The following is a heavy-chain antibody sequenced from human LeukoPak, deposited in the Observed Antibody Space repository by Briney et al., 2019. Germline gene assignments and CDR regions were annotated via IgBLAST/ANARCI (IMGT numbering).Heavy chain of an antibody. J-gene: IGHJ4*02. D-gene: IGHD1-26*01. V-gene: IGHV3-7*01. Sequence: PGGSLRLSCAASGFTFSTYWMTWVRRAPVKGLEWVASIKQDGSETSYVASVRGRFTISRDNARNSLFLQMNSLRAEDTAVYYCARAREREVDYWGQGTLVTVSS. CDR2: IKQDGSET. CDR1: GFTFSTYW. CDR3: ARAREREVDY.